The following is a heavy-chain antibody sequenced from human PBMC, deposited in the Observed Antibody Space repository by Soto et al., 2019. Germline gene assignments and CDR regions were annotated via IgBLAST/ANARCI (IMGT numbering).Heavy chain of an antibody. V-gene: IGHV4-39*01. CDR3: ASSGSGDSGYDFGVYFFDY. CDR1: GGSISSSSYY. Sequence: KASETLSLTCTVSGGSISSSSYYWGWIRQPPGKGLEWIGSIYYSGSTYYNPSLKSRVTISVDTSKNQFSLRLSSVTAADTAVYYCASSGSGDSGYDFGVYFFDYWGQGTLVTVSA. CDR2: IYYSGST. J-gene: IGHJ4*02. D-gene: IGHD5-12*01.